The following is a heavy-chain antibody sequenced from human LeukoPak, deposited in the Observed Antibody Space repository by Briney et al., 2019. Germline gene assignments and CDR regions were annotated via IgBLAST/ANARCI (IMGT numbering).Heavy chain of an antibody. V-gene: IGHV3-15*01. CDR2: IKSKTYGGTT. CDR3: TTIDDFWSGYSSDYLDY. Sequence: GGSLRLSCAASGFTFINAWMTWVRQAPGKGLEWVGRIKSKTYGGTTDYAAPVKGRFTISRDDSKNTLYLQMNSLKTEDTAVYYCTTIDDFWSGYSSDYLDYWGQGTVVTVSS. J-gene: IGHJ4*02. D-gene: IGHD3-3*01. CDR1: GFTFINAW.